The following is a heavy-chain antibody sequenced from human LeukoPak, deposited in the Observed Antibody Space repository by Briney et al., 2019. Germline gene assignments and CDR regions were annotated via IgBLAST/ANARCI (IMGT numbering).Heavy chain of an antibody. V-gene: IGHV1-2*02. D-gene: IGHD6-13*01. CDR1: GYTFTGYY. CDR2: INPNSGGT. Sequence: ASVKVSCKASGYTFTGYYMHWVRQAPGQGLEWMGWINPNSGGTNYAQKLQGRVTMATDTSTSTAYMELRSLRSDDTAVYYCARFVVAAAGRDDYWGQGTLVTVSS. CDR3: ARFVVAAAGRDDY. J-gene: IGHJ4*02.